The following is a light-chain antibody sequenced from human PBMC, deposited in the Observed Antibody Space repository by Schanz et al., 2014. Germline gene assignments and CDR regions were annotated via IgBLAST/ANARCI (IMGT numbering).Light chain of an antibody. CDR3: SSYGGNLGV. J-gene: IGLJ1*01. V-gene: IGLV2-8*01. Sequence: QSALTQPPSASGSPGQSVTISCTGTSSDVGGYNYVSWYQQHPGKAPKLMIYEVSRRPSGVPDRFSGSKSGNTASLTVSGLQDEDEADYYCSSYGGNLGVFGTGTKLTVL. CDR2: EVS. CDR1: SSDVGGYNY.